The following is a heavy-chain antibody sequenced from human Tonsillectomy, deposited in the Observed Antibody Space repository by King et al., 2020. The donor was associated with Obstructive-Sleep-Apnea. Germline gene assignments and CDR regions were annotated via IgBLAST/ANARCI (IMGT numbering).Heavy chain of an antibody. J-gene: IGHJ4*02. CDR2: IKKDGSEI. D-gene: IGHD6-19*01. CDR1: GFTFRTYW. Sequence: VQLVESGGGLVQPGGSLRLSCAASGFTFRTYWMSWVRQAPGKGLEWVAIIKKDGSEIYYVDSVKGRFTISRDNVMNSLYLQMNSLRAEDTAVYYCATLGRPTSSGWYWGFDYWGPGTLVTVSS. V-gene: IGHV3-7*01. CDR3: ATLGRPTSSGWYWGFDY.